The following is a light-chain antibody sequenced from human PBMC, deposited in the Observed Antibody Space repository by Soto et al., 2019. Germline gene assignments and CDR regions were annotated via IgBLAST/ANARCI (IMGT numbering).Light chain of an antibody. CDR1: QGISNY. CDR2: GAS. V-gene: IGKV1-27*01. J-gene: IGKJ1*01. Sequence: DIPMTQSPSSLSASVGDRVTITCRASQGISNYLAWYQQKPGKVPKLLIFGASTLQSGVPSRFSGSGSGTDFTLTISSLQPEDVATYYCQKYNSASWTFGQRTKVEIK. CDR3: QKYNSASWT.